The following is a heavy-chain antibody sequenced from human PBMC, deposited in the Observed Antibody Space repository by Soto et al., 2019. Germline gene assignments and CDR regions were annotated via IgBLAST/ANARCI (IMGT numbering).Heavy chain of an antibody. CDR3: ARAGGDFWSGYSDGSFYYGMDV. CDR2: ISSSSSYI. CDR1: GFTFSSYS. D-gene: IGHD3-3*01. Sequence: PWGSLRLSCSASGFTFSSYSMNWCRQAPGKGLEWVSSISSSSSYIYYADSVKGRFTISRDNAKNSLYLQMNSLRAEDTAVYYCARAGGDFWSGYSDGSFYYGMDVWGQGTTVTVSS. J-gene: IGHJ6*02. V-gene: IGHV3-21*01.